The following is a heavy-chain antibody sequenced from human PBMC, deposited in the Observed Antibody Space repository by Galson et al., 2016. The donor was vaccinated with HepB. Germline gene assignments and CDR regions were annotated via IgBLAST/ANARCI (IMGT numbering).Heavy chain of an antibody. J-gene: IGHJ6*03. CDR3: AKEGPMVASDPRDYCCYQYMDV. D-gene: IGHD4/OR15-4a*01. Sequence: SLRLSCAASGFTFDSFAMTWVRLAPGKGLEWVSSISATGGHTDYADAAKGRFIISRDNAKNTVSLQMNSLRVEDTAIYFCAKEGPMVASDPRDYCCYQYMDVWGKGTTVTVSS. CDR1: GFTFDSFA. CDR2: ISATGGHT. V-gene: IGHV3-23*01.